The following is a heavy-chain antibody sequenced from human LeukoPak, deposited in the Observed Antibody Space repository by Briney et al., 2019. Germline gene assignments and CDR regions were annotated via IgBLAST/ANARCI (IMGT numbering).Heavy chain of an antibody. CDR1: GYTFTSYY. D-gene: IGHD3-22*01. CDR2: INPSGGST. CDR3: ARGGYYYDSSGYYYADYYYYYYMDV. J-gene: IGHJ6*03. Sequence: ASVKVSCKASGYTFTSYYMHWVRQAPGQGLEWMGIINPSGGSTSYAQKFQGIVTMTRDMSTSTVYMELSLRSEDTAVYYCARGGYYYDSSGYYYADYYYYYYMDVWGKGTTVTVSS. V-gene: IGHV1-46*01.